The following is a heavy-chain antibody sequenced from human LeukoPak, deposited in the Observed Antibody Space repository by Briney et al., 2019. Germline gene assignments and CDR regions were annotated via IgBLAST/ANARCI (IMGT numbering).Heavy chain of an antibody. CDR2: INPNSGGT. J-gene: IGHJ2*01. CDR3: ARVTEHTAMVHWYFDL. Sequence: ASVKVSCKASGYMFTGHYMHWVRQAPGQGLEWMGWINPNSGGTNYAQKFQGRVTMTRDTSISTAYMELSGLRSDDTAVYYCARVTEHTAMVHWYFDLWGRGTLVTV. D-gene: IGHD5-18*01. CDR1: GYMFTGHY. V-gene: IGHV1-2*02.